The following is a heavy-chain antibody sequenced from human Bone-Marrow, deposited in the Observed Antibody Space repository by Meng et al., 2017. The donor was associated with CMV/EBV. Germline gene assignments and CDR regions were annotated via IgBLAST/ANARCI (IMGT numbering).Heavy chain of an antibody. J-gene: IGHJ4*02. D-gene: IGHD3-3*01. Sequence: SETLSLTCAVSGGSIGTFYWSWIRQPPGKGLEWIGTINHSGSANYNPSLKRRVAISPDTSKNQFSLRLTSVTAADTAVYYCASSLSGDLGGAHYYYDLDDWGQGTMVTVSS. V-gene: IGHV4-34*01. CDR2: INHSGSA. CDR1: GGSIGTFY. CDR3: ASSLSGDLGGAHYYYDLDD.